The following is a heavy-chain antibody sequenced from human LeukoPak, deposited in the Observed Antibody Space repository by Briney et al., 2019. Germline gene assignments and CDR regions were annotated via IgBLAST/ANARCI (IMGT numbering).Heavy chain of an antibody. CDR3: ARSLLWFGESYYFDY. CDR2: INPNSGGT. D-gene: IGHD3-10*01. Sequence: ASVKVSCKASGYTFTGYYMHWVRQAPGQGLEWMGWINPNSGGTNYGQKFQGRVTMTRDTSISTAYMELSRLRSDDTAVYYCARSLLWFGESYYFDYWGQGTLVTVSS. V-gene: IGHV1-2*02. J-gene: IGHJ4*02. CDR1: GYTFTGYY.